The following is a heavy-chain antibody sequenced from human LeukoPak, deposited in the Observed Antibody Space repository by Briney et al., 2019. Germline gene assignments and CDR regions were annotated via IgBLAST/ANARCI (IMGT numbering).Heavy chain of an antibody. D-gene: IGHD6-19*01. CDR1: GGTFSSYD. CDR3: ARGYVAGRRDWFDP. J-gene: IGHJ5*02. V-gene: IGHV1-69*06. CDR2: IMPISGTA. Sequence: SVKVSCKASGGTFSSYDISWVRQAPGQGLEWMGGIMPISGTANYAQKFQGRVTITADKPTSTAYMELRSLRSDDTAVYYCARGYVAGRRDWFDPWGQGTLVTVSS.